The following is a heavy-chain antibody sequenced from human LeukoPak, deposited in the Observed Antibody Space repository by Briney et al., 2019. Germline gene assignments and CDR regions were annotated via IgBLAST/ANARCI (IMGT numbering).Heavy chain of an antibody. V-gene: IGHV1-69*04. J-gene: IGHJ6*02. D-gene: IGHD6-13*01. CDR3: ASSIAAAGMSYYYGMDV. CDR2: IITILGIA. Sequence: SVKVSCKASGGTFSSYAISWVRQAPGQGLEWMGRIITILGIANYAQKFQGRVTITADKSTSTAYMELSSLRSEDTAVYYCASSIAAAGMSYYYGMDVWGQGTTVTVSS. CDR1: GGTFSSYA.